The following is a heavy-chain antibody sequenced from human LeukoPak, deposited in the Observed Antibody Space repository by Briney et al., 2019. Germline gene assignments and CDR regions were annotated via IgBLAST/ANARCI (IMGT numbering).Heavy chain of an antibody. V-gene: IGHV3-23*01. D-gene: IGHD2-15*01. J-gene: IGHJ4*02. Sequence: PGGSLRLSCAASGFTFSSYAMSWVRQAPGKGLEWVSAISGSGGSTYYADSVKGRSTISRDDSKNTLYLQMNSLRAEDTAVYYCAKDSVAAKGGYFDYWGQGTLVTVSS. CDR3: AKDSVAAKGGYFDY. CDR1: GFTFSSYA. CDR2: ISGSGGST.